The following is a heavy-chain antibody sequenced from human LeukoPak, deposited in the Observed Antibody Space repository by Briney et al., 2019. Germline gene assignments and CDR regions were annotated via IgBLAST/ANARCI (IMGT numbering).Heavy chain of an antibody. J-gene: IGHJ3*02. CDR2: INHSGST. V-gene: IGHV4-34*01. CDR3: AGLGYCSSTSCYVAGSAFDI. Sequence: PSETLSLTCAVYGGSFSGYYWSWIRQPPGKGLEWIGEINHSGSTYYNPSLKSRVTISVDTSKNQFSLKLSSVTAADTAVYYCAGLGYCSSTSCYVAGSAFDIWGQGTMVTVSS. CDR1: GGSFSGYY. D-gene: IGHD2-2*01.